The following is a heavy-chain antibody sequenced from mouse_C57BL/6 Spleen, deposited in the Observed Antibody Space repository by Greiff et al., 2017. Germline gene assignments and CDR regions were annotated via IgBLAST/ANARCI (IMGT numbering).Heavy chain of an antibody. J-gene: IGHJ4*01. Sequence: VKVVESGPGLVAPSQSLSITCTVSGFSLTSYGVDWVRQPPGKGLEWLGVIWGGGSTNYNSALMSRLSISKDNSKSQVFLKMNSLQTDDTAMYYCAKVNYGSSYPYAMDYWGQGTSVTVSS. V-gene: IGHV2-9*01. D-gene: IGHD1-1*01. CDR1: GFSLTSYG. CDR2: IWGGGST. CDR3: AKVNYGSSYPYAMDY.